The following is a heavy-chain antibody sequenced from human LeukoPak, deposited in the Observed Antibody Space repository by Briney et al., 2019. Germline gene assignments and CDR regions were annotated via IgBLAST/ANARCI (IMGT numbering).Heavy chain of an antibody. Sequence: GASVKVSCKASGYTFTSYDINWVRQATGQGLEWMGWMDPNSGNTGYAQKFQGRVTITRNTSISTAYMELSSLRSEDTAVYYCARVPAASRQRYKMVKYYYYMDVWGKGTTVTVSS. CDR2: MDPNSGNT. CDR1: GYTFTSYD. CDR3: ARVPAASRQRYKMVKYYYYMDV. J-gene: IGHJ6*03. V-gene: IGHV1-8*03. D-gene: IGHD2-2*01.